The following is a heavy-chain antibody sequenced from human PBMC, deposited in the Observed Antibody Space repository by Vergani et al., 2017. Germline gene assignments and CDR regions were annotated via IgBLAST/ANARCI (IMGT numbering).Heavy chain of an antibody. CDR2: IYYSGST. CDR3: ARVGKTYYYGSGSYYWFDP. V-gene: IGHV4-59*01. CDR1: GGSISSYY. Sequence: QVQLQESGPGLVKPSETLSLTCTVSGGSISSYYWSWIRQPPGKGLEWIGYIYYSGSTNYNPSLKSRVTISVDTSKNQFSLKLSSVTAADTAVYYCARVGKTYYYGSGSYYWFDPWGQGTLVTVSS. D-gene: IGHD3-10*01. J-gene: IGHJ5*02.